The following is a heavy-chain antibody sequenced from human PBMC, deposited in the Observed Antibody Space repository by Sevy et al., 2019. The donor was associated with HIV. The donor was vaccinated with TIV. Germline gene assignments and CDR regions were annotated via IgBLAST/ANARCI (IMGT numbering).Heavy chain of an antibody. CDR3: AREGCTRPHDY. CDR1: GFAFYDYS. V-gene: IGHV3-23*01. CDR2: LSFGCGKI. J-gene: IGHJ4*02. D-gene: IGHD2-8*01. Sequence: GGSLRLSCAASGFAFYDYSMSWIRQAPGKGLGWVATLSFGCGKINYADSVKGRFTISRVNSKNSFYLQMDNLRVEDTALYYCAREGCTRPHDYWGQGTRVTVSS.